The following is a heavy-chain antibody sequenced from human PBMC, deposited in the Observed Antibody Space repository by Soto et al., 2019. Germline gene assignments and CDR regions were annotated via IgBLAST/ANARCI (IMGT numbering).Heavy chain of an antibody. CDR3: ARGRNFAY. V-gene: IGHV4-59*01. Sequence: VQLQESGPGLVKPSETLSLTCTVSGGSISSYYWSWIRQPPGKGLEWIGYIYYSGSTNYNPSLKSRVTISVDTSKNQFSLKLSSVTAADTAVYYCARGRNFAYWGQGTLVTVSS. CDR1: GGSISSYY. J-gene: IGHJ4*02. CDR2: IYYSGST.